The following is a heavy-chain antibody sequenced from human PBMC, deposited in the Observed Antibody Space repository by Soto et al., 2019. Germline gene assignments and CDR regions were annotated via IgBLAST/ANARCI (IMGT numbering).Heavy chain of an antibody. Sequence: SETLSLTCTVSGGSISSGDYYWSWIRQPPGKGLEWIGYIYYSGSTYYNPSLKSRVTISVDTSKNQFSLKLSSVTAADTAVYYCAGTSGSGYDFHYFDYWGQRTLVTVSS. D-gene: IGHD5-12*01. V-gene: IGHV4-30-4*01. J-gene: IGHJ4*02. CDR2: IYYSGST. CDR3: AGTSGSGYDFHYFDY. CDR1: GGSISSGDYY.